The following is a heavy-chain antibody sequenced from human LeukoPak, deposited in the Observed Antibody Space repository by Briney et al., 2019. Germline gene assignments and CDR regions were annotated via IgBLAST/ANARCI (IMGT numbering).Heavy chain of an antibody. J-gene: IGHJ4*02. V-gene: IGHV3-74*01. D-gene: IGHD6-19*01. CDR2: INSDGSSI. Sequence: GGSLRLSCAASGFMFGDYWMHWVRQAPGKGLVWVSRINSDGSSISYADSVKGRFTISRDNAKNTLYLQMNSLRAEDTAVYYCASKERGSGWYDYWGQGTLVTVSS. CDR1: GFMFGDYW. CDR3: ASKERGSGWYDY.